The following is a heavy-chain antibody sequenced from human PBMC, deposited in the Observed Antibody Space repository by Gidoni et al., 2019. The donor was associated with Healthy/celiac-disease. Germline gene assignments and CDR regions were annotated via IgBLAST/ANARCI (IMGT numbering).Heavy chain of an antibody. V-gene: IGHV3-23*01. D-gene: IGHD6-13*01. Sequence: EVQLLASGGGLVQPGGSLRLSCAASGFTFRSSAMSWVRQAPGKGLEWVSAISGSGGSTYYADSVKGRFTISRDNSKNTLYLQMNSLRAEDTAVYYCAKDPPTGIAAAGPHYFDYWGQGTLVTVSS. CDR2: ISGSGGST. J-gene: IGHJ4*02. CDR1: GFTFRSSA. CDR3: AKDPPTGIAAAGPHYFDY.